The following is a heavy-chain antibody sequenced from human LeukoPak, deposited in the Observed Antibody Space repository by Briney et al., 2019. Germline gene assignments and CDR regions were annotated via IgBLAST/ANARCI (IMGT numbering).Heavy chain of an antibody. D-gene: IGHD3-10*01. V-gene: IGHV4-59*01. Sequence: SETLSLTCTVSGGSISSYYWSWIRQPPGKGLEWIGYIYYSGSTNYNPSLKSRVTISVDTSKNQFSLKLSSVTAADTAVYYCAREVVRGVLYYFDYWGQGTLVTVSS. CDR2: IYYSGST. J-gene: IGHJ4*02. CDR3: AREVVRGVLYYFDY. CDR1: GGSISSYY.